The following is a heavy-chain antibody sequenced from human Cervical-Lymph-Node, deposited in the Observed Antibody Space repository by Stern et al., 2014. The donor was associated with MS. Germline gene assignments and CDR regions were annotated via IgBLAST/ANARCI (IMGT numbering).Heavy chain of an antibody. CDR3: AAAALAYYYDTTAYYSSY. CDR1: SYTLTALS. Sequence: VQLGQSGPEVKKPGASVKVSCKVSSYTLTALSVHRVRQAPRTGLALVGRFGPEEIKTVYAQRFQGRITMTEDASTDTAYMQLSSLTSEDTAVYYGAAAALAYYYDTTAYYSSYWGQGTLVTVSS. V-gene: IGHV1-24*01. J-gene: IGHJ4*02. CDR2: FGPEEIKT. D-gene: IGHD3-22*01.